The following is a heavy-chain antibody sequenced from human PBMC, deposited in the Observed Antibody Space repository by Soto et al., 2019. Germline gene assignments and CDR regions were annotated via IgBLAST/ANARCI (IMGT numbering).Heavy chain of an antibody. Sequence: PSETLSLTCTVSGGSVSSGSYYWSWIRQPPGKGLEWIGYIYYSGSTNYNPSLKSRVTISVDTSKNQFSLKLSSVTAADTAVYYCARVGYYDSSGYYSSDYWGQGTLVTSPQ. J-gene: IGHJ4*02. CDR2: IYYSGST. V-gene: IGHV4-61*01. CDR3: ARVGYYDSSGYYSSDY. CDR1: GGSVSSGSYY. D-gene: IGHD3-22*01.